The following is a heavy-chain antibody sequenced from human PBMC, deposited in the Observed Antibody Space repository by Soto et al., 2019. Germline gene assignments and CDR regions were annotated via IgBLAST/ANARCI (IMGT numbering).Heavy chain of an antibody. J-gene: IGHJ4*02. Sequence: GGSLRLSCAASGFTFSSYAMSWVRQAPGKGLEWVSAISGSGGSTYYADSVKGRFTISRDNSKNTLYLQMNSLRAEDTAVYYCAKGGGYSYGHDVNYGNYFDYWGQGTLVTVSS. V-gene: IGHV3-23*01. D-gene: IGHD5-18*01. CDR3: AKGGGYSYGHDVNYGNYFDY. CDR1: GFTFSSYA. CDR2: ISGSGGST.